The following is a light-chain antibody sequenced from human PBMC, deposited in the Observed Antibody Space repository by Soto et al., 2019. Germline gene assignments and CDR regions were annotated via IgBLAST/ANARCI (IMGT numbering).Light chain of an antibody. Sequence: VMTQAPATLSVSPGERATLSCRASQTINNNIAWYQLKDGQVPRLLIYGASTRATDIPAKFSGSGSGTEFTLTISSLQSEDFAEYYCQSYDSSLSGSVFGTGT. V-gene: IGKV3-15*01. CDR2: GAS. CDR3: QSYDSSLSGSV. CDR1: QTINNN. J-gene: IGKJ3*01.